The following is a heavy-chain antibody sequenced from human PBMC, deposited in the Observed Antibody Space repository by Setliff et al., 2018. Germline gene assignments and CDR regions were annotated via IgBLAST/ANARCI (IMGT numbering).Heavy chain of an antibody. V-gene: IGHV4-38-2*02. CDR1: GYSISSGYY. D-gene: IGHD6-19*01. Sequence: SETLSLTCTVSGYSISSGYYWGWIRQPPGKGLEWIGSIYHSGSTYYNPSLKSRVTISVDTSKNQFSLKLSSVTAADTAVYYCARVGDSSGWYFSRYFDYRGQGTLVTVSS. J-gene: IGHJ4*02. CDR2: IYHSGST. CDR3: ARVGDSSGWYFSRYFDY.